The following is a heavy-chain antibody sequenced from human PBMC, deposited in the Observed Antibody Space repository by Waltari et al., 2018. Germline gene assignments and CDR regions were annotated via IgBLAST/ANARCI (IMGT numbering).Heavy chain of an antibody. J-gene: IGHJ6*02. CDR2: IYSGGST. V-gene: IGHV3-66*02. CDR1: GFTVSSNY. CDR3: ARDKAYDFWSGYYDFSADSFYYYGMDV. Sequence: EVQLVESGGGLVQPGGSLRLSCAASGFTVSSNYMSWVRQAPGKGLEWVSVIYSGGSTYDADSVKGRFTISRDNSKNTLYLQMNSLRAEDTAVYYCARDKAYDFWSGYYDFSADSFYYYGMDVWGQGTTVTVSS. D-gene: IGHD3-3*01.